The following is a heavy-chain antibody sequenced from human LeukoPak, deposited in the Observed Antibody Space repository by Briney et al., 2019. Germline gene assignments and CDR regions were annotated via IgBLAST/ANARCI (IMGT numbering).Heavy chain of an antibody. Sequence: PSETLSLTCAVYGGSFSGYYWSWIRQPPGKGLEWIGEINHSGSTNYNPSLKSRVTISVDTSKNQFSLKLSSVTAADTAVYYCARDVTVAPYYDFWSGAYYGGAFDIWGQGTMATVSS. J-gene: IGHJ3*02. CDR1: GGSFSGYY. CDR2: INHSGST. V-gene: IGHV4-34*01. D-gene: IGHD3-3*01. CDR3: ARDVTVAPYYDFWSGAYYGGAFDI.